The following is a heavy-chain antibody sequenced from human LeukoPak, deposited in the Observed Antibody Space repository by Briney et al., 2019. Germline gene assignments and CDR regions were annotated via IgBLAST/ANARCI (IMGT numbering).Heavy chain of an antibody. CDR2: IYPGDSDT. V-gene: IGHV5-51*01. CDR1: GYSFTSYW. CDR3: ASLVNGGYRYFDY. J-gene: IGHJ4*02. D-gene: IGHD5-12*01. Sequence: GESLKISCKGFGYSFTSYWIGWVRQMPGKGLGWMVIIYPGDSDTRYSPSFQGQITISADKSISTAYLQWSSLKASDTAMYYCASLVNGGYRYFDYWGQGTLVTVSS.